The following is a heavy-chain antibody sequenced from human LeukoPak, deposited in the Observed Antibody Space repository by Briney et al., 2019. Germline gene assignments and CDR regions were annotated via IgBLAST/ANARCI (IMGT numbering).Heavy chain of an antibody. J-gene: IGHJ4*02. CDR2: IYYTGSA. D-gene: IGHD1-14*01. Sequence: SETLSLTCTVSGGSINNYYLTWIRQPPGKGLEWIGYIYYTGSANYNSSLQSRVTISVDTSNNHFSLKLNAVTAADTAVYYCARIAPGMSFDYWGQGTLVTVSS. CDR1: GGSINNYY. CDR3: ARIAPGMSFDY. V-gene: IGHV4-59*01.